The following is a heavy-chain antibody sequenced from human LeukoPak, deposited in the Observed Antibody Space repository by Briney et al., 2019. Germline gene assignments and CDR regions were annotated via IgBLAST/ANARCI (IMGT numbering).Heavy chain of an antibody. V-gene: IGHV4-59*01. D-gene: IGHD1-14*01. J-gene: IGHJ6*03. CDR3: ARVSWFPGTSYYYMDV. CDR1: GGSISSYY. CDR2: ISYAGST. Sequence: SETLSLTCTVSGGSISSYYWSWIRQPPGKGLDWIGYISYAGSTNYNPSLKSRVTISVDTSKNQFSLKLSSVTAADTAVYYCARVSWFPGTSYYYMDVWGKGTTVTVSS.